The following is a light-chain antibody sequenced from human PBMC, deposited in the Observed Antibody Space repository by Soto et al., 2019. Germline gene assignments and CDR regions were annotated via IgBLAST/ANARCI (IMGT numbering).Light chain of an antibody. Sequence: QSVLTQPPSVSAAPGQKVTISCSGSSSNIGNNYVSWYQQLPGTAPKLLIYDNNQRPSVIPDRFSGSKSGTSPTLGITGLQTGDEADYYCGAWDSSLSVWVFGGGTKLTVL. CDR3: GAWDSSLSVWV. J-gene: IGLJ3*02. V-gene: IGLV1-51*01. CDR2: DNN. CDR1: SSNIGNNY.